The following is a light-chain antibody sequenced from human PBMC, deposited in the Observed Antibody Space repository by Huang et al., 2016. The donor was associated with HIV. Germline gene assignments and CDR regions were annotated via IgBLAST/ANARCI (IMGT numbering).Light chain of an antibody. J-gene: IGKJ4*01. CDR2: GAS. V-gene: IGKV4-1*01. CDR3: QQYSTIPT. Sequence: DIVVTQSPDSLAVSLGARATINCKSSQTFLYNSKSDSFIAWYQQRPGQSPKSLIHGASARQSGVPERFSGSVSETNFTLTINGLQPEDVAIYFCQQYSTIPTFGGGTKVDI. CDR1: QTFLYNSKSDSF.